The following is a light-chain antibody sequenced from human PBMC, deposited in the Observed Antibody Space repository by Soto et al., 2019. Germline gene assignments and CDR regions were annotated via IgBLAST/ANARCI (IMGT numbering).Light chain of an antibody. J-gene: IGLJ3*02. V-gene: IGLV1-51*01. CDR3: ETWDSSLSAGV. CDR1: RSNIGNNA. CDR2: DND. Sequence: QSVLTQPPSVSAAPGQKVTVSCSGSRSNIGNNAVAWYQHLPGTAPKLLIYDNDKRPSGISDRFSASKSGTSATLAITGLQTGDEAEYYCETWDSSLSAGVFGGGTKLTGL.